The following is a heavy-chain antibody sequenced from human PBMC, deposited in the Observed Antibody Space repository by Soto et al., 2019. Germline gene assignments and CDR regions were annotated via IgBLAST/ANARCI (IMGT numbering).Heavy chain of an antibody. D-gene: IGHD6-19*01. V-gene: IGHV5-51*01. CDR3: ARMYSSGSGWFHP. J-gene: IGHJ5*02. CDR2: VYPRDSDT. Sequence: GESLKISCKASGYIFIDYWIGWARQMPGKGLEWMGIVYPRDSDTRYSPSFQGQVTISADRSTGTAFLQWRSLKASDTARYYCARMYSSGSGWFHPWGQGTLVTVSS. CDR1: GYIFIDYW.